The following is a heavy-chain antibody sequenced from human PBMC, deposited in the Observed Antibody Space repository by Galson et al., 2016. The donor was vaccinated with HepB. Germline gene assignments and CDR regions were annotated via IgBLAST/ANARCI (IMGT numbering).Heavy chain of an antibody. D-gene: IGHD3-10*01. J-gene: IGHJ3*01. CDR1: GYTFTSYG. Sequence: SVKVSCKASGYTFTSYGITWVRQAPGQGLEWMGWISVDTGHTGYGQKVQGRVTLTTDTSTSTAYMELTSLRPDGTAMYYCVRYGSSHCMAFWGRGTMVTVSS. CDR2: ISVDTGHT. CDR3: VRYGSSHCMAF. V-gene: IGHV1-18*04.